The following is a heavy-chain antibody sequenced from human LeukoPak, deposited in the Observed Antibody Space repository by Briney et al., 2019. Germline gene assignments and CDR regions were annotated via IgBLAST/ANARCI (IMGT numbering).Heavy chain of an antibody. CDR2: INPNSGGT. D-gene: IGHD3-10*01. CDR1: GYTFTGYY. J-gene: IGHJ4*02. Sequence: ASVKVSCKASGYTFTGYYMHWVRQAPGQGLEWMAWINPNSGGTNYAQKFQGRVTMTRDTSISTAYMELSRLRSDDTAVYYCAREITHLNGAFDYWGQGTLVTVSS. CDR3: AREITHLNGAFDY. V-gene: IGHV1-2*02.